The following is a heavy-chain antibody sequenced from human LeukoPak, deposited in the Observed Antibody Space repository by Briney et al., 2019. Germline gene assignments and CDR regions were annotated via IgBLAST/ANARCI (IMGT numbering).Heavy chain of an antibody. CDR1: GVSVSSSSYY. CDR3: ARVPDFYGLSYYMDV. CDR2: DYYSGST. J-gene: IGHJ6*03. V-gene: IGHV4-39*07. Sequence: KSSESLSLTCTVSGVSVSSSSYYWGWIRQRPGRGLEWFGGDYYSGSTYYNPSRKTQVTSSVDTSKNQFSLKLSSVTAADTAVYYCARVPDFYGLSYYMDVWGKGNTVTISS. D-gene: IGHD3-10*01.